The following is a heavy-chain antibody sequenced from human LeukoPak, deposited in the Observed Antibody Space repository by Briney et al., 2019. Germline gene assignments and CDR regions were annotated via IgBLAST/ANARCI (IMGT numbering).Heavy chain of an antibody. CDR3: ARSAGSSWYLNAFDI. CDR2: IYYSGST. CDR1: GDSISSYY. D-gene: IGHD6-13*01. V-gene: IGHV4-59*08. J-gene: IGHJ3*02. Sequence: SETLSLTCTVSGDSISSYYWSWIRQPPGKGLEWIGYIYYSGSTTYNPSLKSRVTISIDTSENRFSLKLSSVTAADTAVYYCARSAGSSWYLNAFDIWGQGTMVTVSS.